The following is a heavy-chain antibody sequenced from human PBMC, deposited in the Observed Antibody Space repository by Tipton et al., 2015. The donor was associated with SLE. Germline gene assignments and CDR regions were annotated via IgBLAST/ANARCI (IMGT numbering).Heavy chain of an antibody. V-gene: IGHV1-18*01. D-gene: IGHD3-10*01. CDR1: GYTFTTYG. CDR2: ISTYNGNT. J-gene: IGHJ6*02. CDR3: AREVYSGSYYYYYGMDV. Sequence: QSGAEVKKPEASVRVSCKASGYTFTTYGISWVRQAPGQGLEWMGWISTYNGNTNYAQKLQGRVTMTSDTSTSTAYMELRSLRSDDTAVYYCAREVYSGSYYYYYGMDVWGQGTTVTISS.